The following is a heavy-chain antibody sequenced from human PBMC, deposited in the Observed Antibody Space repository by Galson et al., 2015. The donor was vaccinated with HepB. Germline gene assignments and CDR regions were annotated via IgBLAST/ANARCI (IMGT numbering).Heavy chain of an antibody. CDR1: GFTFGSYG. Sequence: SLRLSCAASGFTFGSYGMHWVRQAPGKGLEWVAVIWYDGSNKYYADSVKGRFTISRDNSKNTLYLQMNSLRAEDTAVYYCARDRGYYDRHYWGQGTLVTVSS. D-gene: IGHD3-22*01. V-gene: IGHV3-33*01. CDR3: ARDRGYYDRHY. J-gene: IGHJ4*02. CDR2: IWYDGSNK.